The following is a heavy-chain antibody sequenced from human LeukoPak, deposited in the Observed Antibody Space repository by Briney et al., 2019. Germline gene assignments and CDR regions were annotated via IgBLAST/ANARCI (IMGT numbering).Heavy chain of an antibody. CDR3: ARGYYDSSGYYPRYYYYMDV. CDR2: ISAYNGNT. D-gene: IGHD3-22*01. J-gene: IGHJ6*03. V-gene: IGHV1-18*01. CDR1: GYTFTSYG. Sequence: ASVKVSCKASGYTFTSYGISWVRQAPGQGLEWMGWISAYNGNTNYAQKLQGRVTMTTDTSPSTAYMELRSLRSDDTAVYYCARGYYDSSGYYPRYYYYMDVWGKGTTVTVSS.